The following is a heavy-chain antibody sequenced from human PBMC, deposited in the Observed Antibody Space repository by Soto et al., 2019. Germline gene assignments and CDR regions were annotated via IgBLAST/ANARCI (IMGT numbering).Heavy chain of an antibody. Sequence: PGGSLRLSCAASGFTFSSYAMSWVRQGPGKGLEWVSGISGSGGSTYYAGSVKGRFTISRDNSKNTLYLQMNSLRAEDTALYYCAKGLYSVYGPFDYWGQGTLVTVSS. J-gene: IGHJ4*02. CDR1: GFTFSSYA. CDR2: ISGSGGST. V-gene: IGHV3-23*01. CDR3: AKGLYSVYGPFDY. D-gene: IGHD5-12*01.